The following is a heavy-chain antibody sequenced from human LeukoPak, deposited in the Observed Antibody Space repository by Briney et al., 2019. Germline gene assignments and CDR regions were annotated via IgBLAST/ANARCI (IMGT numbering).Heavy chain of an antibody. Sequence: GASVKVSCKASGYTFTSYDINWVRQATGQGLEWMGWMNPNSGNTGYAQKFQGRVTITRNTSISTAYMELSSLRSEDTAVYYCARGSYCSGGSCYSESWYFDLWGRGTLVTVSS. CDR3: ARGSYCSGGSCYSESWYFDL. CDR1: GYTFTSYD. J-gene: IGHJ2*01. D-gene: IGHD2-15*01. CDR2: MNPNSGNT. V-gene: IGHV1-8*03.